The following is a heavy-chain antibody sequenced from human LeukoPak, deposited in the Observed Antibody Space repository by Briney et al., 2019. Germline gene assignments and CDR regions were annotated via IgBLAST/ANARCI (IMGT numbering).Heavy chain of an antibody. CDR2: MQYDGSYT. CDR3: VKSSYSGTVYSDY. D-gene: IGHD5-12*01. Sequence: GGSLRLSCAASGFTFSSYNMNWVRQAPGKGLEWVAFMQYDGSYTFYADSVKGRFTISRDNSKNKLYLQMNSLRVEDTAIYHCVKSSYSGTVYSDYWGQGTLVTVSS. V-gene: IGHV3-30*02. J-gene: IGHJ4*02. CDR1: GFTFSSYN.